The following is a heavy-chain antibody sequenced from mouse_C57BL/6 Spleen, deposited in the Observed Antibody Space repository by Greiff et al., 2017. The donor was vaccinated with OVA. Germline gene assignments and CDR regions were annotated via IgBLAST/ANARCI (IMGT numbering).Heavy chain of an antibody. Sequence: EVQLQQSGPELVKPGASVKISCKASGYTFTHSYMNWVKQSHGQSLEWIGDINPNNGGTSYNQKFKGKATLTVDKSSSTAYMELRSLTSEDSAVYYCARGPYYYGSSYVRYFDYWGQGTTLTVSS. V-gene: IGHV1-26*01. D-gene: IGHD1-1*01. CDR1: GYTFTHSY. CDR2: INPNNGGT. CDR3: ARGPYYYGSSYVRYFDY. J-gene: IGHJ2*01.